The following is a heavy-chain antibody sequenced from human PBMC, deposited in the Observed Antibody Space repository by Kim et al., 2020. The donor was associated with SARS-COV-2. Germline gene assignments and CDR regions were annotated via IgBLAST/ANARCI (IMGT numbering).Heavy chain of an antibody. V-gene: IGHV3-74*01. CDR3: ASLTVNSIDY. CDR1: GFTFSSFW. CDR2: INSDGSST. Sequence: GGSLRLSCAASGFTFSSFWMHWVRQAPGKGLVWVSRINSDGSSTSYADSVKGRFTISRDDAKNTLYLQMNSLRAEDTSVYYCASLTVNSIDYWGQGTLVTVSS. D-gene: IGHD4-4*01. J-gene: IGHJ4*02.